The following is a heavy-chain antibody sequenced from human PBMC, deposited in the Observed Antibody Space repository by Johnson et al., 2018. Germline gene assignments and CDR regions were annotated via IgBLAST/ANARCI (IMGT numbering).Heavy chain of an antibody. CDR2: LSGSGGCT. J-gene: IGHJ3*01. Sequence: VQLVESGGGVVQPGRSLRLSCAASGFSSSNYAMSWVRQAPGKGLEWLSLLSGSGGCTYYADSVKGRFTISRDNSKNTLYLQMNSLRAEDTAVYYCARLRGGVFSAFDVWGQGTMVTVSS. CDR1: GFSSSNYA. V-gene: IGHV3-23*04. CDR3: ARLRGGVFSAFDV. D-gene: IGHD3-10*01.